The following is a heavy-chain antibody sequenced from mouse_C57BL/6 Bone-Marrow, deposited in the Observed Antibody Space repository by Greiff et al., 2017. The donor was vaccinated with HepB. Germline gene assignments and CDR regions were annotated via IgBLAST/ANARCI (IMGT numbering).Heavy chain of an antibody. V-gene: IGHV5-17*01. D-gene: IGHD1-1*01. CDR3: ARPGLRSLYWYFDV. CDR1: GFTFSDYG. CDR2: ISSGSSTI. J-gene: IGHJ1*03. Sequence: EVMLVESGGGLVKPGGSLKLSCAASGFTFSDYGMYWVRQAPEKGLEWVAYISSGSSTIYYADTVKGRFTISRDNAKNTLFLQMTSLRSEDTAMYYCARPGLRSLYWYFDVWGTGTTVTVSS.